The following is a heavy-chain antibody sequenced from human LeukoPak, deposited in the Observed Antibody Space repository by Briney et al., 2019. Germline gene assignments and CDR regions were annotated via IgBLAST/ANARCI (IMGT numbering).Heavy chain of an antibody. CDR2: IIANVGTP. J-gene: IGHJ4*02. D-gene: IGHD7-27*01. CDR3: ARLVNWGPLGDY. CDR1: GGSFSSNT. V-gene: IGHV1-69*13. Sequence: ASVKVSCKASGGSFSSNTLSWVRQAPGQGLEWMGGIIANVGTPTYTQKFQGRVTVTAVESTSTISLVVDSLRSDDTAVYYCARLVNWGPLGDYWGQGTLVTVSS.